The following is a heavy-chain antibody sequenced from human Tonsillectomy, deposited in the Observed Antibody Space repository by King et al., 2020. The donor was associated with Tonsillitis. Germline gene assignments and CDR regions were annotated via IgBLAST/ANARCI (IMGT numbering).Heavy chain of an antibody. Sequence: VQLQQSGPGLVEPSQTLSLTCAISGDIVSSSNAAWNWIRQSPSRGLEWLGRTFYRSKWFNDYAVSVQSRITANPDTSKNHFSLQLNSVSPEDTAVYYCAKGRPSYYGLDVWGQGTTVTVSS. J-gene: IGHJ6*02. V-gene: IGHV6-1*01. CDR1: GDIVSSSNAA. CDR3: AKGRPSYYGLDV. CDR2: TFYRSKWFN.